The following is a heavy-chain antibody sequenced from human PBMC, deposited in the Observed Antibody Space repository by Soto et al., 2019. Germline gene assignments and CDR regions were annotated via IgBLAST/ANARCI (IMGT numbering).Heavy chain of an antibody. V-gene: IGHV3-21*01. CDR2: ISSSSSYI. CDR1: GFHFSSYS. J-gene: IGHJ6*02. Sequence: GGSLSLSCAASGFHFSSYSMNWVRQAPGKGLEWVSSISSSSSYIYYADSVKGRFTISRDNAKNSLYLQMNSLRAEDTAVYYCARERNYYGSGSSTPIMDVWGQGTTVTVSS. D-gene: IGHD3-10*01. CDR3: ARERNYYGSGSSTPIMDV.